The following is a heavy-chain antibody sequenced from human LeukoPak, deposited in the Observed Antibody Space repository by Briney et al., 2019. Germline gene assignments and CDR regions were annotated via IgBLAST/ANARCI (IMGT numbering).Heavy chain of an antibody. CDR1: GDSFSSNSAA. D-gene: IGHD2-21*02. V-gene: IGHV6-1*01. J-gene: IGHJ3*02. Sequence: SPTLSLTCAISGDSFSSNSAAWNWIRQSPSRGLEWLGRTYYRSKWYNDYAVSVKSRITINPDTSKNQFSLQLNSVTPEDTAVYYCARDQLAYCGGDCYANHDAFDIWGQGTMVTVSS. CDR2: TYYRSKWYN. CDR3: ARDQLAYCGGDCYANHDAFDI.